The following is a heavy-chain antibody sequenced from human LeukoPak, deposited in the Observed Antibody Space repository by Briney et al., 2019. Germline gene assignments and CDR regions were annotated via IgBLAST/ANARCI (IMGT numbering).Heavy chain of an antibody. CDR3: AKAVSGSYPETRHFDY. V-gene: IGHV3-30*18. CDR2: ISYGGSDK. J-gene: IGHJ4*02. CDR1: GFTFSNYA. Sequence: GGSLRLSCAASGFTFSNYAMHWVRQAPGKGLEWVALISYGGSDKYYTDSVKGRFTVSRDNSRNTLYLQMSSLRAEDTAVYYCAKAVSGSYPETRHFDYWGQGSLVTVSS. D-gene: IGHD1-26*01.